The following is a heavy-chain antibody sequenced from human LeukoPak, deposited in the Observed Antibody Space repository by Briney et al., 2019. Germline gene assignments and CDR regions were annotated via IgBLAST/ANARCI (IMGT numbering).Heavy chain of an antibody. CDR2: ISSSSSYM. CDR3: ARVANLGAGSFDH. D-gene: IGHD1-26*01. CDR1: GFTFSSYT. V-gene: IGHV3-21*01. J-gene: IGHJ4*02. Sequence: PGGSLRLSCAASGFTFSSYTMNWVRQAPGKGLEWVSSISSSSSYMYYADSVEGRFTISRDNAKNSLYLQMNSLRAEDTAVYYCARVANLGAGSFDHWGQGTLVTVSS.